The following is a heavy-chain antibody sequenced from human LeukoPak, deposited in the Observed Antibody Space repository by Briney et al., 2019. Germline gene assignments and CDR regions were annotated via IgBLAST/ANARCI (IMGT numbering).Heavy chain of an antibody. J-gene: IGHJ5*02. CDR2: INHSGST. CDR1: GGSFSGYY. Sequence: PSETLSLTCAVYGGSFSGYYWSWIRQPPGKGLEWIGEINHSGSTNYNPSLKSRVTISVDTSKNQFSLKLSSVTAADTAVYYCARMRSVRITMVRGVRGWFDPWGQATLVTVSS. CDR3: ARMRSVRITMVRGVRGWFDP. D-gene: IGHD3-10*01. V-gene: IGHV4-34*01.